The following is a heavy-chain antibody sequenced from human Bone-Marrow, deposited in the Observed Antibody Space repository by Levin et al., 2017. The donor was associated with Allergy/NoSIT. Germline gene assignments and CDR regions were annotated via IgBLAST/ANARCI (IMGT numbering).Heavy chain of an antibody. Sequence: GGSLRLSCAASGLSFCTYTMHWVRQAPGKGLEWVSSISSSSGYIHYADSVKGRFTISRDNAKNSLYLQMNSLRAEDTALYYCARRMLTLGIDYYSMDVWGQGTTVTVSS. CDR2: ISSSSGYI. D-gene: IGHD3-16*01. CDR3: ARRMLTLGIDYYSMDV. CDR1: GLSFCTYT. J-gene: IGHJ6*02. V-gene: IGHV3-21*01.